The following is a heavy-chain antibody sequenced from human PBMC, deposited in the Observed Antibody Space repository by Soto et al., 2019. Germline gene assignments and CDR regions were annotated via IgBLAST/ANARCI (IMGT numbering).Heavy chain of an antibody. Sequence: QVQLVESGGGVVQPGRSLRLSCAASGFTFSSYGMHWVRQAPGKGLEWVAVIWYDGSNKYYADSVKGRFTISRDNSKNTLYLQMNSLRAEDTAVYYCARRDRSGYCSSTSCSTGYGMDVWGQRTTVTVSS. CDR1: GFTFSSYG. D-gene: IGHD2-2*01. V-gene: IGHV3-33*01. CDR2: IWYDGSNK. CDR3: ARRDRSGYCSSTSCSTGYGMDV. J-gene: IGHJ6*02.